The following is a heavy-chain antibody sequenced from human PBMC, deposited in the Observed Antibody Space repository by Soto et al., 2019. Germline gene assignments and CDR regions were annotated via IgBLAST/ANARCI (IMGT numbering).Heavy chain of an antibody. CDR3: VRTYYYDSSGYYYPYYYYGMDV. CDR1: GFTFSNSD. J-gene: IGHJ6*02. V-gene: IGHV3-35*01. D-gene: IGHD3-22*01. CDR2: VSWNGSRT. Sequence: PGGSLRLSCAASGFTFSNSDMNWVHQAPGQGLEWVSGVSWNGSRTHYADSVKGRFIISRDNSRNTLYLQTNSLRAEDTAVYYCVRTYYYDSSGYYYPYYYYGMDVWGQGTTVTVSS.